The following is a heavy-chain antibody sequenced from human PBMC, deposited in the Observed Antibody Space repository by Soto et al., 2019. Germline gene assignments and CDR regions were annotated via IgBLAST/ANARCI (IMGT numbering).Heavy chain of an antibody. V-gene: IGHV4-4*02. CDR3: ATAFLFGELSGHYYGMDV. CDR2: IYHSGST. CDR1: GGSISSSNW. J-gene: IGHJ6*02. D-gene: IGHD3-10*02. Sequence: PSETLSLTCAVSGGSISSSNWWSWVRQPPGKGLEWIGEIYHSGSTNYNPSLKSRVTISVDKSKNQFSLKLSSVTAADTAVYYCATAFLFGELSGHYYGMDVRGQRTTVTVSS.